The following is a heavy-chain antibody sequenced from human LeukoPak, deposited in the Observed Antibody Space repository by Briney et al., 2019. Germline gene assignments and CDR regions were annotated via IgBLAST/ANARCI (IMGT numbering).Heavy chain of an antibody. V-gene: IGHV3-21*01. D-gene: IGHD5-12*01. Sequence: PGGSLRLSCAASGFTFSSYSMNWVRQAPGKGLEWVSSISSSSSYIYYADSVKGRFTISRDNAKNSLYLQMNSLGAEDTAVYYCARGGYSGYDLSPKYYGMDVWGQGTTVTVSS. CDR3: ARGGYSGYDLSPKYYGMDV. CDR2: ISSSSSYI. J-gene: IGHJ6*02. CDR1: GFTFSSYS.